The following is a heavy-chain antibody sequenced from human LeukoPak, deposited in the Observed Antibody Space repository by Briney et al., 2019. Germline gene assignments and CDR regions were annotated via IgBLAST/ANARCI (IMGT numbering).Heavy chain of an antibody. V-gene: IGHV3-7*01. CDR2: IKQDGSEK. CDR1: GFTFSSYW. J-gene: IGHJ4*02. D-gene: IGHD2-15*01. Sequence: GGSLRLSCAASGFTFSSYWMSWVRQAPGKGLEWVANIKQDGSEKYYVDSVKGRFTISRDNAKNSLYLRMNSLRAEDTAVYYCAREDIVVVVAATEEIYYFDYWGQGTLVTVSS. CDR3: AREDIVVVVAATEEIYYFDY.